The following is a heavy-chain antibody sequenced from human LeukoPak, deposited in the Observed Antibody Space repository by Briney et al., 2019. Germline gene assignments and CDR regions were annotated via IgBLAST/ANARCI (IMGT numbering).Heavy chain of an antibody. CDR2: IYHSGST. CDR1: GYSISSGYY. Sequence: SETLSLTCAVSGYSISSGYYWGWIRPPPGKGLEWIGSIYHSGSTYYNPSLKSRVTISVDTSKNQFSLKLSSVTAADTAVYYCARPANYDYFDYWGQGTLVTVSS. CDR3: ARPANYDYFDY. J-gene: IGHJ4*02. V-gene: IGHV4-38-2*01. D-gene: IGHD3-16*01.